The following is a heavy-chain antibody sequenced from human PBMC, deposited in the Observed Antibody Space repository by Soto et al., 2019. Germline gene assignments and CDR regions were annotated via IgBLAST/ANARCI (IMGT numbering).Heavy chain of an antibody. CDR1: GFTFSDYY. CDR3: GRSGDNYNLLDY. Sequence: QVQLVESGGGLVEPGGSLRLSCEDSGFTFSDYYMSWIRQAPGKGLDWISYSSDSGTFTKYVVSVKGRFSISRDNTNNLLYLQMNSLRAEDTAVYYCGRSGDNYNLLDYWGQGTPCTVAS. CDR2: SSDSGTFT. V-gene: IGHV3-11*06. D-gene: IGHD1-1*01. J-gene: IGHJ4*02.